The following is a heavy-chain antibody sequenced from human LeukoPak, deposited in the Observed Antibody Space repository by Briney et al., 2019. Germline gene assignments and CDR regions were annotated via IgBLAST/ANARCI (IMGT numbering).Heavy chain of an antibody. CDR1: GYSFTSYW. CDR3: ARLGPGGSGSYRGYYYYMDV. Sequence: GESLKISCKGSGYSFTSYWIGWVRQMPGKGLEWMGIIYPGDSDTRYSPSFQGQVTISADKSISTAYPQWSSLKASDTAMYYCARLGPGGSGSYRGYYYYMDVWGKGTTVTISS. V-gene: IGHV5-51*01. CDR2: IYPGDSDT. D-gene: IGHD3-10*01. J-gene: IGHJ6*03.